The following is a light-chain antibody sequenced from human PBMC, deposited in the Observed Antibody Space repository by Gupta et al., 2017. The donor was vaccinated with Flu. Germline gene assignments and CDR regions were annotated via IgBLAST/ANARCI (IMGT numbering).Light chain of an antibody. Sequence: SLGERATVNCKSSQSVLYSSNNKNYLAWYQQKPGQPPKLLIYWASTRDSGVPDRFSGSGSGTDFTLTISSLQAEDVAVYYCQQYYTTPQTFGQGTKVEIK. J-gene: IGKJ1*01. CDR1: QSVLYSSNNKNY. V-gene: IGKV4-1*01. CDR3: QQYYTTPQT. CDR2: WAS.